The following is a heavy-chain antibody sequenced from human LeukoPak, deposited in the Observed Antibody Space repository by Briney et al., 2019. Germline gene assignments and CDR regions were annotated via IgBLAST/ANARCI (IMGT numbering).Heavy chain of an antibody. CDR1: GYTLTSYY. V-gene: IGHV1-46*01. CDR3: ARDGGDARDFDL. Sequence: ASVKVSCKASGYTLTSYYMHWVRQAPGQGLEWMGIINPSGGSTSYAQKFQGRVTMTRDTSTSTVYMELSSLRSEDTAVYYCARDGGDARDFDLWGRGTLVTVSS. D-gene: IGHD6-25*01. CDR2: INPSGGST. J-gene: IGHJ2*01.